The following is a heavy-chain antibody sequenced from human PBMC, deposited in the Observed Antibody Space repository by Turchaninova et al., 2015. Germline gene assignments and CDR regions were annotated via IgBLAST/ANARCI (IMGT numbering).Heavy chain of an antibody. D-gene: IGHD2-15*01. CDR2: SYPGDSDT. CDR1: CYTFSNYW. CDR3: ARHGCSGGSCYSGFDS. Sequence: EVQLVQSGAEVREPGESLRISCRGSCYTFSNYWIGGVRAMAGKGLGGVGVSYPGDSDTRDSPSFQGQVTISADKSIATAYLQWSTLETSDTAIYYCARHGCSGGSCYSGFDSWGQGSLVTVSS. J-gene: IGHJ4*02. V-gene: IGHV5-51*01.